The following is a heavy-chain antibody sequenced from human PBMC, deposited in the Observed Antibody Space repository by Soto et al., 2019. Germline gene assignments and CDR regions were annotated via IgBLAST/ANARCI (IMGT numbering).Heavy chain of an antibody. D-gene: IGHD6-19*01. J-gene: IGHJ5*02. V-gene: IGHV1-58*01. CDR3: AADRLAVAGTGWFDP. Sequence: ASVKVSCKASGFTFTSSAVQWVRQARGQRLEWIGWIVVCSGNTNYAQKFQERVTITRDMSTSTAYMELSSLRSEDTAVYYCAADRLAVAGTGWFDPWGQGTLVTVSS. CDR1: GFTFTSSA. CDR2: IVVCSGNT.